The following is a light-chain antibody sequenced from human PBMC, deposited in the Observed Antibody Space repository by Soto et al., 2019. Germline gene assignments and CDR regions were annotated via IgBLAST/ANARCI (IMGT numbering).Light chain of an antibody. CDR2: DVS. J-gene: IGLJ1*01. CDR3: CSYAGSHTVV. CDR1: SSDVGGYNF. Sequence: QSALTQPRSVSGSPGQSVTISCTGTSSDVGGYNFVSWYQQHPGKAPKLMIYDVSKRPSGVPDRFSGSKSGNTASLTISGLPDEDEADYYCCSYAGSHTVVFGTGTKLTVL. V-gene: IGLV2-11*01.